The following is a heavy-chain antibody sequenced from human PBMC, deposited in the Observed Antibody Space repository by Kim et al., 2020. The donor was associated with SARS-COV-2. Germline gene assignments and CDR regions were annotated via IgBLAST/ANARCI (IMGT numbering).Heavy chain of an antibody. CDR3: ARVGGFPTALQYFQH. CDR2: IAPSGIT. Sequence: SETLSLTCTVSGGSVAGGAHYWSWIRQHPVKGLEWIGFIAPSGITFFNPSLKSRATISIDTSNNQFSLKLTSMTAADTAVYFCARVGGFPTALQYFQHWGQGTLVTVSS. V-gene: IGHV4-31*03. J-gene: IGHJ1*01. D-gene: IGHD3-16*01. CDR1: GGSVAGGAHY.